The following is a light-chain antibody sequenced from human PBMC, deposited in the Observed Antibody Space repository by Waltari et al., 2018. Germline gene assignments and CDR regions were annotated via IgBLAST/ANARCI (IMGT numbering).Light chain of an antibody. J-gene: IGLJ2*01. Sequence: QSVLTQPPSVSGAPGQRVTISCTGSSSNIGAGYDVHWYQQLPGTAPKLLIYGDYNRPSGFPDRFSGSKSGTSASLAITGLQAEDEANYYCQSYDSSLSAYVVFGGGTKLTVL. CDR2: GDY. CDR3: QSYDSSLSAYVV. CDR1: SSNIGAGYD. V-gene: IGLV1-40*01.